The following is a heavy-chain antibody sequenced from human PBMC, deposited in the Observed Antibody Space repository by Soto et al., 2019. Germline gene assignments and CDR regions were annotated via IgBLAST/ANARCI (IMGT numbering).Heavy chain of an antibody. Sequence: LRLSCPASGFTFSSYAMSWVRQAPGKGLEWVSAISGSGGSTYYADSVKGRFTISRDNSKNTLYLQMNSLRAEDTAVYYCAKVRPGTTYYYYYGMDVWGQGTTVTVSS. V-gene: IGHV3-23*01. CDR1: GFTFSSYA. J-gene: IGHJ6*02. D-gene: IGHD3-10*01. CDR2: ISGSGGST. CDR3: AKVRPGTTYYYYYGMDV.